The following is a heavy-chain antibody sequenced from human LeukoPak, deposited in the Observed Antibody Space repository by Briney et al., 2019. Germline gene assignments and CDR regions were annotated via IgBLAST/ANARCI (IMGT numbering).Heavy chain of an antibody. CDR2: INHSGNI. CDR1: GGSFSAYY. CDR3: ARMVRERHSFDI. Sequence: SETLSLTCAVYGGSFSAYYWSWIRRPPGKGLGWIAEINHSGNINYNPSLESRVTLSVDTSKHQFSLRLRSVTAADTAVYFCARMVRERHSFDIWGQGTGVTVSS. V-gene: IGHV4-34*01. D-gene: IGHD3-10*01. J-gene: IGHJ3*02.